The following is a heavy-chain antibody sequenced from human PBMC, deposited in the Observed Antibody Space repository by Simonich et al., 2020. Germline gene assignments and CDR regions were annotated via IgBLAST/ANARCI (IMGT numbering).Heavy chain of an antibody. CDR3: ARDRAARYYYYYYMDV. J-gene: IGHJ6*03. CDR1: GYTFTGYY. CDR2: IKPKSGGT. Sequence: QVQLVQSGAEVKKPGASVKVSCKASGYTFTGYYLHWVRRAPGQGLDWMGWIKPKSGGTNYAQKLQGRVTRTRDTTISTAYMERSRLRSDDTAVYYCARDRAARYYYYYYMDVWGKGTTATVSS. V-gene: IGHV1-2*02. D-gene: IGHD6-6*01.